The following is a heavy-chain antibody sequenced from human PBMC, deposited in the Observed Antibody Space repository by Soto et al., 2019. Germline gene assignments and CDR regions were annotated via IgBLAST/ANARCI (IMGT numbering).Heavy chain of an antibody. J-gene: IGHJ4*01. D-gene: IGHD6-13*01. V-gene: IGHV1-8*01. Sequence: ASVNVACKASGYTFTSYHINWVRQATGQGLEWMGWMNPNSGNTGYAQKLQGRVTITRNTSISTAYMELSTLRSEDTALSYSARTIRGSRSPLRDYWS. CDR2: MNPNSGNT. CDR1: GYTFTSYH. CDR3: ARTIRGSRSPLRDY.